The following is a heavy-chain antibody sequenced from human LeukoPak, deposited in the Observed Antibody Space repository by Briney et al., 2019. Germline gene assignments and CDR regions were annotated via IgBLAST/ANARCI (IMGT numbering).Heavy chain of an antibody. CDR3: ARDVGDAQLDDY. CDR1: GYTFTGYY. Sequence: ASVKVSCKASGYTFTGYYMHWARQAPGQGLEWMGWINPNSGGTNYAQKFQGRVTMTRDTSISTAYMELSRLRSDDTAVYYCARDVGDAQLDDYWGQGTLVTVSS. J-gene: IGHJ4*02. D-gene: IGHD3-10*01. V-gene: IGHV1-2*02. CDR2: INPNSGGT.